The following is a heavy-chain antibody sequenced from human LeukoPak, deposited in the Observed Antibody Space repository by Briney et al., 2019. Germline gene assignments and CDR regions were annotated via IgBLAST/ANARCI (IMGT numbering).Heavy chain of an antibody. Sequence: GGSLRLSCAASGFTFGSYDVHWVRQATGKGLEWVSAIGTAGDTYYPGSVKGRFTISRENAKNSLYLQMNSLRAGDTAVYYCARGGTTGYYYMDVWGKGTTVTVSS. CDR2: IGTAGDT. J-gene: IGHJ6*03. CDR1: GFTFGSYD. CDR3: ARGGTTGYYYMDV. V-gene: IGHV3-13*01. D-gene: IGHD1-26*01.